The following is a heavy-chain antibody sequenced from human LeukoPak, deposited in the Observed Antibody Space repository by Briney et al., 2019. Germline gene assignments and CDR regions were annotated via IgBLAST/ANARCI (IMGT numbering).Heavy chain of an antibody. Sequence: PGGSLRLSCAASGFTFSSSSMNWVRQAPGKGLEWVSSISSSSSYIYYADSVKGRFTISRDNAKNSLYLQMNSLRAEDTAVYYCAREEFRPGIAAAGPYYYGMDVWGKGTTVTVSS. J-gene: IGHJ6*04. CDR1: GFTFSSSS. CDR3: AREEFRPGIAAAGPYYYGMDV. CDR2: ISSSSSYI. V-gene: IGHV3-21*01. D-gene: IGHD6-13*01.